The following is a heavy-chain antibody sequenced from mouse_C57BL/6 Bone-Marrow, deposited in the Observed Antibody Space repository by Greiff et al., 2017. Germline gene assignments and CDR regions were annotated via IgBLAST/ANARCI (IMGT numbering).Heavy chain of an antibody. V-gene: IGHV14-2*01. D-gene: IGHD2-2*01. Sequence: EVKLMESGAELVKPGASVKLSCTASGFNIKDYYMHWVKQRTEQGLEWNGRIDPEDGETKYAPKFQGKATITADTYSNTAYLQLSSLTSEDTAVYYCARGLPRRLYYAMDYWGQGTSVTVSS. CDR3: ARGLPRRLYYAMDY. CDR1: GFNIKDYY. J-gene: IGHJ4*01. CDR2: IDPEDGET.